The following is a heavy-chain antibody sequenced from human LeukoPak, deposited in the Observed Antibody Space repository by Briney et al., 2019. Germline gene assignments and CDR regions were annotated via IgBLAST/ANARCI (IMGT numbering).Heavy chain of an antibody. CDR1: GFTISSNY. CDR2: IYGGGSP. V-gene: IGHV3-66*01. Sequence: PGGSLRLSCAASGFTISSNYMNWVRQAPGKGLEWVSAIYGGGSPYYADSVKGRFTISRDNSKNTLYLQMNSLRAEDTAVYYCAKEGTGIHFDYWGQGTLVTVSS. D-gene: IGHD1-1*01. J-gene: IGHJ4*02. CDR3: AKEGTGIHFDY.